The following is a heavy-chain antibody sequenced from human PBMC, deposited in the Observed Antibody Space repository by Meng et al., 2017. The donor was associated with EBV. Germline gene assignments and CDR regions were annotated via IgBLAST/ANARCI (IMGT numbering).Heavy chain of an antibody. CDR1: GFTFRNAW. J-gene: IGHJ4*02. CDR3: TTDEEGSRF. V-gene: IGHV3-15*01. D-gene: IGHD3-10*01. CDR2: IRSKTDDGPI. Sequence: VQLVECGGGLVKPGGSLRLSCAASGFTFRNAWMNWVRQAPGKGLEWVGRIRSKTDDGPIDYAAPVKGRFSISRDDSKDTLHLQMNSLKTEDTAMYYCTTDEEGSRFWGQGTLVTVSS.